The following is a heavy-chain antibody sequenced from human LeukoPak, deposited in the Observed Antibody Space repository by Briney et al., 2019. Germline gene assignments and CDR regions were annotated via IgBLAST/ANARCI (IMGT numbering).Heavy chain of an antibody. CDR2: IYPGDSDT. Sequence: GESLKISCKGSGYSFTSYWIGWVRQTPGKGLEWMGIIYPGDSDTRYSPSFQGQVTISADKSISTAYLQWSSLKASDTAMYYCASQIADIPDAFDIWGQGTMVTVSS. CDR3: ASQIADIPDAFDI. V-gene: IGHV5-51*01. D-gene: IGHD2-2*02. CDR1: GYSFTSYW. J-gene: IGHJ3*02.